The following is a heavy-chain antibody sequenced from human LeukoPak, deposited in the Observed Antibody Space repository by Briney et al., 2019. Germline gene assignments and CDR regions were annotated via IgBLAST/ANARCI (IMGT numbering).Heavy chain of an antibody. CDR2: IYYSGST. V-gene: IGHV4-61*01. CDR3: ARGTVVTPGSS. J-gene: IGHJ5*02. Sequence: SETLSLTCTVSGGSISSGSYYWGWIRQPPGKGLEWIGYIYYSGSTNYNPSLKSRVTISVETSKNQFSQKLSSVTAADTAVYYCARGTVVTPGSSWGQGTLVTVSS. D-gene: IGHD4-23*01. CDR1: GGSISSGSYY.